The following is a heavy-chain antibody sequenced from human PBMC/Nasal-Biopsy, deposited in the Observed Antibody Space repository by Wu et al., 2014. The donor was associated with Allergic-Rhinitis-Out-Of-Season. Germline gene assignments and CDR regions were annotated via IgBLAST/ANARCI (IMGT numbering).Heavy chain of an antibody. CDR3: ARDPRGGGVDTTDGMDV. J-gene: IGHJ6*02. CDR1: GFTFSSSA. CDR2: ISDSGGTT. V-gene: IGHV3-23*01. Sequence: LRLSCAASGFTFSSSAMNWVRQAPGKGLEWVAGISDSGGTTYYPDSVKGRFTISRDNSKNTLYLQMNSLRAEDTAVYYCARDPRGGGVDTTDGMDVWGQGT. D-gene: IGHD2/OR15-2a*01.